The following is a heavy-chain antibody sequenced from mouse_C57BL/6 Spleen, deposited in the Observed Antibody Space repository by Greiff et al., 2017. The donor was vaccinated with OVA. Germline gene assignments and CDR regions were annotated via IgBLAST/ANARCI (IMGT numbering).Heavy chain of an antibody. Sequence: DVKLVESGPGMVKPSQSLSLTCTVTGYSITSGYDWHWIRHFPGNKLEWMGYISYSGSTNYNPSLKSRISITHDTSKNHFFLKLNSVTTEDTATYYCARSGTGYFDYWGQGTTLTVSS. D-gene: IGHD4-1*01. J-gene: IGHJ2*01. CDR3: ARSGTGYFDY. CDR1: GYSITSGYD. V-gene: IGHV3-1*01. CDR2: ISYSGST.